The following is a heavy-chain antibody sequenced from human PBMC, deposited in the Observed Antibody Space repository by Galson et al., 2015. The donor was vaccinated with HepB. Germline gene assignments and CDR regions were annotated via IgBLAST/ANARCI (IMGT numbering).Heavy chain of an antibody. D-gene: IGHD4-17*01. CDR3: GRHRRYGDNERGIYYFDY. J-gene: IGHJ4*02. Sequence: SETRSLTCTVSGGSISSSSYYWGWIRQPPGKGLEWIGSIYYRGSTYYNPSLKSRLTISVDTSKIQFSLKLSSVTAADTAVYYCGRHRRYGDNERGIYYFDYWGQGTLVTVSS. V-gene: IGHV4-39*01. CDR1: GGSISSSSYY. CDR2: IYYRGST.